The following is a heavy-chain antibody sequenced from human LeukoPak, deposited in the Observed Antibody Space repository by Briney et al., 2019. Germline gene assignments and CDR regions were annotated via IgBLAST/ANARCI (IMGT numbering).Heavy chain of an antibody. Sequence: GGSLRLSCAASGFTFSSYSMNWVRQAPGKGLEWVSYISSSSSTIYYADSVKGRFTISRDNAKNSLYLQMNSLRAEDTAVYYCARALYEGVVDYWGQGTLVTVSS. CDR2: ISSSSSTI. CDR3: ARALYEGVVDY. D-gene: IGHD2-8*01. CDR1: GFTFSSYS. V-gene: IGHV3-48*01. J-gene: IGHJ4*02.